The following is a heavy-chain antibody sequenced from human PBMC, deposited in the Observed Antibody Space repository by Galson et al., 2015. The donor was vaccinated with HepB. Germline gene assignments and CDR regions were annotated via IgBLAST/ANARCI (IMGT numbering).Heavy chain of an antibody. D-gene: IGHD6-13*01. CDR3: ARVFYSSSWTGGDAFDI. CDR1: TFIFSTYS. V-gene: IGHV3-11*05. CDR2: ISSSSSYT. J-gene: IGHJ3*02. Sequence: SLRLSCAASTFIFSTYSMNWVRQAPGKGLEWVSYISSSSSYTNYADSVKGRFTISRDNAKNSLYLQMNSLRAEDTAVYYCARVFYSSSWTGGDAFDIWGQGTMVTVSS.